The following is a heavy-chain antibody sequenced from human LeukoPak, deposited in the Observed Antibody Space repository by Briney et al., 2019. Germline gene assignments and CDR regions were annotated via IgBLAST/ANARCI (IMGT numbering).Heavy chain of an antibody. CDR3: ARGTSRSAVAGDFDY. CDR1: GGSISSSSYY. J-gene: IGHJ4*02. CDR2: IYYSGST. Sequence: PSETLSLTCTVSGGSISSSSYYWGWIRQPPGKGLEWIGSIYYSGSTYYNPSLKSRVTIPVDTSKNQFSLKLSPVTAADTAVYYCARGTSRSAVAGDFDYWGQGTMVTVSS. V-gene: IGHV4-39*07. D-gene: IGHD6-19*01.